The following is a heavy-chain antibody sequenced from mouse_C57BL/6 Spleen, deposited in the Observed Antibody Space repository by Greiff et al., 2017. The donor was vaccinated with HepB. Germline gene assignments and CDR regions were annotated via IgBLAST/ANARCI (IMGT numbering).Heavy chain of an antibody. CDR1: GFTFSDYG. D-gene: IGHD1-2*01. CDR2: ISSGSSTI. Sequence: EVNVVESGGGLVKPGGSLKLSCAASGFTFSDYGMHWVRQAPEKGLEWVAYISSGSSTIYYADTVKGRFTISRDNAKNTLFLQMTSLRSEDTAMYYCARPATGYAMDYWGQGTSVTVSS. J-gene: IGHJ4*01. V-gene: IGHV5-17*01. CDR3: ARPATGYAMDY.